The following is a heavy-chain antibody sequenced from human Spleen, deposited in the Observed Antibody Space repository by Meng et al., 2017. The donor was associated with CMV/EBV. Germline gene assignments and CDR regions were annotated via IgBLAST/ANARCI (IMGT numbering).Heavy chain of an antibody. Sequence: GGSLRLSCAASGFAFSSYWMSWVRQTPGERLEWVANIKEDGGETYYVDSVKGRFTISRDNAKNSLFLQMSNLRSDDTAVFYCVRHTRRSPGDYWGQGTVVTVSS. D-gene: IGHD6-6*01. V-gene: IGHV3-7*01. CDR3: VRHTRRSPGDY. CDR2: IKEDGGET. J-gene: IGHJ4*02. CDR1: GFAFSSYW.